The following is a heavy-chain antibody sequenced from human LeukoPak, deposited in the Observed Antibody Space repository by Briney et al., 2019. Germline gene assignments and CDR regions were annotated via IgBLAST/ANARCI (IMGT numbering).Heavy chain of an antibody. Sequence: PSETLSLTCAVYGGSFSGYYWSWIRQPPGKGLEWIGYIYYSGSTNYNPSLKSRVTISVDTSKNQFSLKLSSVTAADTAVYYCARLKAIGEYYFDYWGQGTLVTVSS. D-gene: IGHD3-10*01. CDR1: GGSFSGYY. CDR2: IYYSGST. V-gene: IGHV4-59*08. J-gene: IGHJ4*02. CDR3: ARLKAIGEYYFDY.